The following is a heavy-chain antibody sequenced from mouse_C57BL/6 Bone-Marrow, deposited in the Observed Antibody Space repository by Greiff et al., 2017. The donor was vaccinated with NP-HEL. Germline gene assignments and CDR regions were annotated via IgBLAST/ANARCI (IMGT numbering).Heavy chain of an antibody. D-gene: IGHD2-2*01. Sequence: EVMLVESEGGLVQPGSSMKLSCTASGFTFSDYYMAWVRQVPEKGLEWVANINYDGSSTYYLDSLKSRFIISRDNAKNILYLQMSSLKSEDTATYYCARLWLPYYFDYWGQGTTLTVSS. J-gene: IGHJ2*01. CDR3: ARLWLPYYFDY. V-gene: IGHV5-16*01. CDR2: INYDGSST. CDR1: GFTFSDYY.